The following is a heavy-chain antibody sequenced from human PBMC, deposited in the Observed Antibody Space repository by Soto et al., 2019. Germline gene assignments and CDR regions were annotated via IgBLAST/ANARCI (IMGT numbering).Heavy chain of an antibody. D-gene: IGHD3-22*01. CDR2: ISNSTI. Sequence: EVQLVESGGGLVQPGGSLRLSCAASGFTFSSYSMNWVRQAPGKGLEWVSYISNSTIYYADSVKSRFTISRDNAKNSLYLQMNSLRAEDTAVYYCAREGDSSGWYNWFDPWGQGTLVTVSS. J-gene: IGHJ5*02. CDR1: GFTFSSYS. CDR3: AREGDSSGWYNWFDP. V-gene: IGHV3-48*01.